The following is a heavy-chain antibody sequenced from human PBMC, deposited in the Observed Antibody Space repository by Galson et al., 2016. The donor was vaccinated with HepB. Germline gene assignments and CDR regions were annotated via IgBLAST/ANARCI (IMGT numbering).Heavy chain of an antibody. CDR3: ARDRGTRGRDSGDYWPYFDY. J-gene: IGHJ4*02. V-gene: IGHV1-3*04. Sequence: SVKVSCKASGYTFTSYAMHWVRQAPGQRLEWMGWINTANGDTQYSQKFQGRVTITGDTSASTAYMELSSLRSEDTAVYYCARDRGTRGRDSGDYWPYFDYWGQGTLVTVSS. CDR2: INTANGDT. D-gene: IGHD4-17*01. CDR1: GYTFTSYA.